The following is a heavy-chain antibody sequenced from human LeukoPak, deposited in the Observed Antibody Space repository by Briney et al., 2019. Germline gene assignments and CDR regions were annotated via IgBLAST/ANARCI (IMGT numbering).Heavy chain of an antibody. J-gene: IGHJ4*02. Sequence: PGGSLRLSCAASGLTVSSDYMAWVRQAPGKGLEWISVIYGDGATYYADSVQGRFTISRDTSNNALYLQMISLRVEDTAVYHCARLLPASRHYFDYWGLGTLVTVSS. D-gene: IGHD6-6*01. V-gene: IGHV3-53*01. CDR3: ARLLPASRHYFDY. CDR1: GLTVSSDY. CDR2: IYGDGAT.